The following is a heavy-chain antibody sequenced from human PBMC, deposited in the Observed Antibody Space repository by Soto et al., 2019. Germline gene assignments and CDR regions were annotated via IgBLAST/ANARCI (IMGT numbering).Heavy chain of an antibody. CDR2: ISSTTNYI. Sequence: PGGSLRLSCAASGFTFTRYSMNWVRQAPGKGLEWVSSISSTTNYIYYADSMKGRFTVSRDNAKNSVYLEMNSLSAEDTAVYYCSRESEDLTSNFDYWGQGTLVTVSS. CDR1: GFTFTRYS. V-gene: IGHV3-21*01. CDR3: SRESEDLTSNFDY. J-gene: IGHJ4*02.